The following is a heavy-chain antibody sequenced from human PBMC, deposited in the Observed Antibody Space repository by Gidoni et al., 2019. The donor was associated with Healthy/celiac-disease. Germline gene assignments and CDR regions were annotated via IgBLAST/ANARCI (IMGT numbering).Heavy chain of an antibody. Sequence: EVQLVESGGGLVQPGRSLRLSCAASGFTFDDYAMHCVRQAPGKGLGWVSGISWNSGSIGYADSVKGRFTISRDNDKNSLYLQMNSLRAEDTALYYCAKERPGIAAAGGYGMDVWGQGTTVTVSS. CDR3: AKERPGIAAAGGYGMDV. D-gene: IGHD6-13*01. CDR1: GFTFDDYA. V-gene: IGHV3-9*01. CDR2: ISWNSGSI. J-gene: IGHJ6*02.